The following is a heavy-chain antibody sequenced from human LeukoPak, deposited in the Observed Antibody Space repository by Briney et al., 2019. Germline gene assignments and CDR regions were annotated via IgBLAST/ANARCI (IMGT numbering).Heavy chain of an antibody. CDR3: VRGGLPNAFDI. D-gene: IGHD2-15*01. Sequence: GGSLRLSCAASGFIFSNYWMYWVRQAPGKGLVWVSHINSDGSSTNYADSVKGRFTISRDNAKNTLYLQMNSLRAEDTAVYYCVRGGLPNAFDIWGQGTMVTASS. CDR2: INSDGSST. V-gene: IGHV3-74*01. CDR1: GFIFSNYW. J-gene: IGHJ3*02.